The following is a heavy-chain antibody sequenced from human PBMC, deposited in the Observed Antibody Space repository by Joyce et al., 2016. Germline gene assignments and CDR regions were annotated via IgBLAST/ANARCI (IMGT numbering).Heavy chain of an antibody. CDR3: AKEIRTIFGVAPAV. Sequence: EVQLVESGGGLVQPGGSLRLSCAASGFTFSSYWMHWVRQAPGKGLVWVARINNEGSTTNYADSVKGRFTLSRDNAKNTLYLQMNSLRAEDTAVYYCAKEIRTIFGVAPAVWGQGTLVTVSS. CDR2: INNEGSTT. V-gene: IGHV3-74*01. J-gene: IGHJ4*02. CDR1: GFTFSSYW. D-gene: IGHD3-3*01.